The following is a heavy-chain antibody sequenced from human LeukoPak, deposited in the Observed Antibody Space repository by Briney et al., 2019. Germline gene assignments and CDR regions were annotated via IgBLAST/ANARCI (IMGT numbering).Heavy chain of an antibody. CDR3: ARGGDYVWGSLYYFDY. V-gene: IGHV4-59*12. CDR2: IYYSGST. J-gene: IGHJ4*02. CDR1: GGSISSYY. Sequence: SETLSLTCTVSGGSISSYYWSWIRQPPGKGLEWIGYIYYSGSTNYNPSLESRVTMSVDTSKNQFSLKLSSVTAADTAVYYCARGGDYVWGSLYYFDYWGQGTLVTVSS. D-gene: IGHD3-16*01.